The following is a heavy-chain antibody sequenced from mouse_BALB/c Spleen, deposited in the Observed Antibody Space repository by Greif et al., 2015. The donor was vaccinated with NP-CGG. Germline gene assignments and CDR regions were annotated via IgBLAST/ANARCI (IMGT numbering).Heavy chain of an antibody. J-gene: IGHJ1*01. CDR1: GYSFTSYY. CDR3: ARRGNYYGSSLYWYFDV. CDR2: IDPFNGGT. V-gene: IGHV1S135*01. D-gene: IGHD1-1*01. Sequence: EVQLQQSGPELMKPGASVKISCKASGYSFTSYYMHWVKQSHGKSLEWIGYIDPFNGGTSYNQKFKGKATLTVDKSSSTAYMHLSSLTSEDSAVYYGARRGNYYGSSLYWYFDVWGAGTTVTVSS.